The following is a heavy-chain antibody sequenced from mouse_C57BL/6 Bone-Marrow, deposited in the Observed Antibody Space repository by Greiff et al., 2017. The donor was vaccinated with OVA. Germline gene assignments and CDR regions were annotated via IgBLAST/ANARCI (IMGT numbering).Heavy chain of an antibody. CDR2: IHPNSGST. CDR3: ARRDFTTVVEGFAY. V-gene: IGHV1-64*01. J-gene: IGHJ3*01. Sequence: VQLQQPGAELVKPGASVKLSCKASGYTFTSYWMHWVKQRPGQGLEWIGMIHPNSGSTNYNEKFKSKATLTVDKSSSTAYMQLSSLTSEDSAVYYCARRDFTTVVEGFAYWGQGTLVTVSA. D-gene: IGHD1-1*01. CDR1: GYTFTSYW.